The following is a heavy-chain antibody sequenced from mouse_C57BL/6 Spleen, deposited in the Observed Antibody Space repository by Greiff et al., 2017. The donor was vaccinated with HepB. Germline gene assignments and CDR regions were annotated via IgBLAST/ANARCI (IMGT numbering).Heavy chain of an antibody. V-gene: IGHV14-1*01. CDR1: GFNIKDYY. CDR3: TTRDYYGSSSHWYFDV. Sequence: EVMLVESGAELVRPGASVKLSCTASGFNIKDYYMHWVKQRPEQGLAWIGRIDPEDGDTEYAPKFQGKATMTADTSSNTAYLQLSSLTSEDTAVYYCTTRDYYGSSSHWYFDVWGTGTTVTVSS. CDR2: IDPEDGDT. J-gene: IGHJ1*03. D-gene: IGHD1-1*01.